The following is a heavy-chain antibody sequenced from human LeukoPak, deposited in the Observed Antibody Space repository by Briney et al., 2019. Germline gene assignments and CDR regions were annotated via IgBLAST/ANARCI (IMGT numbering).Heavy chain of an antibody. Sequence: SETLSLTCTVSGGSISSYYWNWIRQPPGKGLVWIGYIYYSGSTNYNPSLKSRVTISVDTSKNQFSLKLSSVTAADTAVYYCARDREQQLDYWGQGTLVTVSS. CDR2: IYYSGST. CDR1: GGSISSYY. V-gene: IGHV4-59*01. D-gene: IGHD6-13*01. CDR3: ARDREQQLDY. J-gene: IGHJ4*02.